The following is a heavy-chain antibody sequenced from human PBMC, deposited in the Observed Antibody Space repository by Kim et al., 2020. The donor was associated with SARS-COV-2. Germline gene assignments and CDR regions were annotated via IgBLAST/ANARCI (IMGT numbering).Heavy chain of an antibody. Sequence: GGSLRLSCVASGFTFSSYGMHWVRQAPGKGLERVAVIWYDGSNKYYADSVKGRFTISRDNSKNTLYLQMNSLRAEDTAVYYCARGRNRGVIRGWFDPWGQGTLVTVSS. CDR1: GFTFSSYG. D-gene: IGHD3-10*01. J-gene: IGHJ5*02. CDR2: IWYDGSNK. V-gene: IGHV3-33*01. CDR3: ARGRNRGVIRGWFDP.